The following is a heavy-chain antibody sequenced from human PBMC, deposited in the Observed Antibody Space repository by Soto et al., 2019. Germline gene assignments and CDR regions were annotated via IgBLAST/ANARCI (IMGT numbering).Heavy chain of an antibody. Sequence: QVQLVDSGGGVVQPGRSLRLSCAASGFTFSSYGMHWVRQAPGRGLEWVACIWYVGSNRYYADSVKGRFIISRDNSKNTLYLQMNSLRAEDTAIYCGARSLSGVRSIDYWGQGTLVTVSS. CDR2: IWYVGSNR. V-gene: IGHV3-33*01. CDR3: ARSLSGVRSIDY. J-gene: IGHJ4*02. CDR1: GFTFSSYG. D-gene: IGHD3-10*01.